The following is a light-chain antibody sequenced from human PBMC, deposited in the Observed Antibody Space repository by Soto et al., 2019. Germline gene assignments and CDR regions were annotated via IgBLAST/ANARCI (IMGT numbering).Light chain of an antibody. J-gene: IGKJ1*01. Sequence: DVHITQSPSTLSAYVAYKVRITCRASQSISSWLAWYQQNPGKALKLLIYDGSSLESGVPSRFSGSGSGTEFTLTISSLQPDDFATYYCQQYNSYSWTFGQGTKVDNK. V-gene: IGKV1-5*01. CDR1: QSISSW. CDR3: QQYNSYSWT. CDR2: DGS.